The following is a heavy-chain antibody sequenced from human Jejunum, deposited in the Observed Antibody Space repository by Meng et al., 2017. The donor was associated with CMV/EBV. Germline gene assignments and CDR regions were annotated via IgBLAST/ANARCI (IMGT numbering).Heavy chain of an antibody. J-gene: IGHJ4*01. CDR2: INPNSGGT. CDR3: AREAYCSFTSCYAINY. D-gene: IGHD2-2*01. V-gene: IGHV1-2*02. Sequence: QGELVEAGAGVEKPGASVNVSCKASGYTFSDHYMHWVRQAPGQWLEWMGWINPNSGGTNYAQKFQGRVTLTSDTSIDTAYMDLSSLTSDDTAVYYCAREAYCSFTSCYAINYWGHGTLVTVSS. CDR1: GYTFSDHY.